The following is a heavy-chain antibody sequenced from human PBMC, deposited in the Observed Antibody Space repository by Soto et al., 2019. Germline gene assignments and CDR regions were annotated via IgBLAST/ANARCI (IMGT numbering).Heavy chain of an antibody. CDR1: GGTFSSDA. V-gene: IGHV1-69*13. D-gene: IGHD3-22*01. J-gene: IGHJ6*02. CDR3: ARVTYYYDSSGYYPRPIYYYYYGMDV. Sequence: AVKVSGKASGGTFSSDAISWVRQAPGKGLAWMGGIIPIFGTANYAQKFQGRVTITADESKSTAYMELSSLRSEDTAVYYCARVTYYYDSSGYYPRPIYYYYYGMDVWGQGTTVTVSS. CDR2: IIPIFGTA.